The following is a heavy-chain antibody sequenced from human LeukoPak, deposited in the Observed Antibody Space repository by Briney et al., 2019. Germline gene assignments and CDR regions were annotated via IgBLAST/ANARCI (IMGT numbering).Heavy chain of an antibody. CDR2: ISPSGST. D-gene: IGHD2-2*01. J-gene: IGHJ4*02. CDR3: ARVSYQEGVDY. CDR1: GGSINGGNYY. V-gene: IGHV4-61*02. Sequence: SQTLSLTCTVSGGSINGGNYYWTWIRQPAGKGLEWIGRISPSGSTNYNPSLTSRVTISVDTSKNQFSLKLSFVTAADTAVYYCARVSYQEGVDYWGQGTLVTVSS.